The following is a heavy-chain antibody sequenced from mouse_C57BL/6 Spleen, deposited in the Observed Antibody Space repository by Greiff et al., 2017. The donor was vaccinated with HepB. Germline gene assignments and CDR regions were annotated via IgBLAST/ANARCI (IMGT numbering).Heavy chain of an antibody. CDR2: ISYSGST. V-gene: IGHV3-1*01. J-gene: IGHJ3*01. CDR3: ARGDYGSLFAY. D-gene: IGHD1-1*01. Sequence: VQLKESGPGMVKPSQSLSLTCTVTGYSITSGYDWHWIRHFPGNKLEWMGYISYSGSTNYNPSLKSRISITHDTSKNHFFLKLNSVTTEDTATYYCARGDYGSLFAYWGQGTLVTVSA. CDR1: GYSITSGYD.